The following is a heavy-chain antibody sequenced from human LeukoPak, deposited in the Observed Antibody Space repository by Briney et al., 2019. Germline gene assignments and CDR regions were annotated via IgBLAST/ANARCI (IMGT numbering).Heavy chain of an antibody. CDR3: ARDVRYSSDWDYYYYMDV. J-gene: IGHJ6*03. V-gene: IGHV1-69*05. Sequence: SVKVSCKASGGTFSSYAISWVRQAPGQGLEWMGRIIPIFGTANYAQKFQGRVTITTDESTSTAYMELSSLRSEDTAVYYCARDVRYSSDWDYYYYMDVWGKGTTVTVSS. D-gene: IGHD6-19*01. CDR2: IIPIFGTA. CDR1: GGTFSSYA.